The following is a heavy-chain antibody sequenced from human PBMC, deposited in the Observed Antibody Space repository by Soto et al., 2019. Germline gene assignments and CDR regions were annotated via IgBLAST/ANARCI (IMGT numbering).Heavy chain of an antibody. CDR3: ARHDKLEIDAAAPFDD. J-gene: IGHJ4*02. V-gene: IGHV4-39*01. CDR1: GASISTSYFY. D-gene: IGHD6-13*01. Sequence: SETLSLTCSVSGASISTSYFYWVWIRQPPGKGLEWIGSVYYGGRTYYKKSLKSRVNISVDTSKNYFSLRVNSVTAADTAVYFCARHDKLEIDAAAPFDDWGQGALVTVSS. CDR2: VYYGGRT.